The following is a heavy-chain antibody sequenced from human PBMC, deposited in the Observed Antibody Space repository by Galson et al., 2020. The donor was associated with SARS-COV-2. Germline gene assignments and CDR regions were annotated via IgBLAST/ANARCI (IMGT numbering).Heavy chain of an antibody. D-gene: IGHD3-22*01. J-gene: IGHJ3*02. V-gene: IGHV1-18*01. CDR2: ISAYNGNT. CDR3: ARDPVRYYDSSGYGAFDI. CDR1: GYTFTSYG. Sequence: ASVKVSCKASGYTFTSYGISWVRQAPGQGLEWMGWISAYNGNTNYAQKLQGRVTMTTDTSTSTAYMELRSLRSDDTAVYYCARDPVRYYDSSGYGAFDIWGQGTMVTVSS.